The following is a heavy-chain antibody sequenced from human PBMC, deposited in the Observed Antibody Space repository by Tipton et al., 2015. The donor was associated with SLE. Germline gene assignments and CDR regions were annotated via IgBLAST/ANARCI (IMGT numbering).Heavy chain of an antibody. CDR1: GASVSSSAYY. Sequence: TLSLTCTVSGASVSSSAYYWGWVRQSPGKGLEWIGSIDHIGRTKSNPSLKNRFTLSVDRSKNQFSLKLRSVTAADTAVYYCARGWEVAVAAPFDYWGQGTLVTVSS. CDR3: ARGWEVAVAAPFDY. V-gene: IGHV4-39*07. CDR2: IDHIGRT. J-gene: IGHJ4*02. D-gene: IGHD6-13*01.